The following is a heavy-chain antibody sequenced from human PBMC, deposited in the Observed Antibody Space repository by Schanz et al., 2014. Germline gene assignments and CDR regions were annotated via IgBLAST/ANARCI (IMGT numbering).Heavy chain of an antibody. D-gene: IGHD6-13*01. CDR2: IYYSGST. CDR1: GGSISSYY. V-gene: IGHV4-59*12. Sequence: QVQLQASGPGLVKPSETLSLTCSVSGGSISSYYWSWIRQPPGKGLDWIGYIYYSGSTNYDPSLKSRVTISVDTSKNQFSLMLGSVTAADTAVYYCARAAGPVDYWGQGTLVTVSS. J-gene: IGHJ4*02. CDR3: ARAAGPVDY.